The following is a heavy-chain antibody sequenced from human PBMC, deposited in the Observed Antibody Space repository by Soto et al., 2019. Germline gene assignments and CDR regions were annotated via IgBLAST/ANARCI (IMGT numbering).Heavy chain of an antibody. Sequence: PGGSLRLSCAASGFTFSSYGMHWVRQAPGKGLEWVAVISYDGSNKYYADSVKGRFTISRDNSKNTLYLQMNSLRAEDTAVYYCAKDARPQLRYFDWPYFDYWGQGTLVTVSS. CDR1: GFTFSSYG. J-gene: IGHJ4*02. V-gene: IGHV3-30*18. D-gene: IGHD3-9*01. CDR3: AKDARPQLRYFDWPYFDY. CDR2: ISYDGSNK.